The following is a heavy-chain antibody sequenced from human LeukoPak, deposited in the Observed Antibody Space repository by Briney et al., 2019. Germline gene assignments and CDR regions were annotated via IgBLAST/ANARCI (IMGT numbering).Heavy chain of an antibody. J-gene: IGHJ2*01. D-gene: IGHD4-17*01. CDR3: ARDDKYGDYQDWYFDR. V-gene: IGHV4-59*01. CDR2: IHYTGST. Sequence: SETLSLTCTVTGGSISSYYWSWIRQPPGKGLEWIGYIHYTGSTNYNPSLRSRVTISVDTSKNQFSLKLRSVTAADTAVYYCARDDKYGDYQDWYFDRWGRGTQVTVSS. CDR1: GGSISSYY.